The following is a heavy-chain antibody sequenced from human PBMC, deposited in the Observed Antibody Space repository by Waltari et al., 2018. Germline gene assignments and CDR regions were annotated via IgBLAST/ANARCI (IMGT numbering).Heavy chain of an antibody. Sequence: EVQLVESGGGLIQPGGSLRLSCAASDITVSNNYMNWVRQAPGKGLEWVSVISPGGSTYYADSVKGRFTISRDTSKNTVYLQMNSLRVDDTAVYYCASPKTYYYYVMAVWGQGTTVAVSS. J-gene: IGHJ6*02. CDR1: DITVSNNY. CDR3: ASPKTYYYYVMAV. V-gene: IGHV3-53*01. CDR2: ISPGGST.